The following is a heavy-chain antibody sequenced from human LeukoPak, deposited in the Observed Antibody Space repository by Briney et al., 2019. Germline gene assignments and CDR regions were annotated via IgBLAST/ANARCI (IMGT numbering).Heavy chain of an antibody. CDR1: GFTFRAYY. CDR2: ISGSGTFT. D-gene: IGHD3-22*01. V-gene: IGHV3-11*06. CDR3: AGEIVENHRLGGGNY. J-gene: IGHJ4*02. Sequence: GGSLRLSCAASGFTFRAYYMSWVRQAPGKGLEWVSHISGSGTFTNYADSVKGRFTISRDNARNSLHLQMNSLRAEDTAVYYLAGEIVENHRLGGGNYWGGGTRVSVST.